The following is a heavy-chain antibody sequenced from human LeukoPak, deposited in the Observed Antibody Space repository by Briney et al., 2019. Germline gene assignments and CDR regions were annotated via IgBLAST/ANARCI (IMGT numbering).Heavy chain of an antibody. CDR2: IYHSGST. CDR1: GGSISSSNW. V-gene: IGHV4-4*02. J-gene: IGHJ4*02. D-gene: IGHD3-22*01. CDR3: ARRSSGYYGGSADY. Sequence: SETLSLTCAVSGGSISSSNWWTWVRQPPGKGLEWIGEIYHSGSTNYNPSLKSRVTISVDKSKNQFSLKLSSVTAADTAVYYCARRSSGYYGGSADYWGQGTLVTVS.